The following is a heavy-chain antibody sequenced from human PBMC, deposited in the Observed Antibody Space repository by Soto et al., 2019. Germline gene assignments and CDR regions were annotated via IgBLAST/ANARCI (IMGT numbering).Heavy chain of an antibody. CDR2: IYWDDDK. Sequence: QITLKESGPTLVKPTQTLTLTCTFSGFSLTTRPVGVGWIRQPPGQALEWLALIYWDDDKRYNPSLKTRVTITKDTSKNQVVLTMTNMDPVDTATYYCAHRQLYNGAWNEGTFDYWGQGALDTVSS. J-gene: IGHJ4*02. V-gene: IGHV2-5*02. CDR3: AHRQLYNGAWNEGTFDY. D-gene: IGHD1-1*01. CDR1: GFSLTTRPVG.